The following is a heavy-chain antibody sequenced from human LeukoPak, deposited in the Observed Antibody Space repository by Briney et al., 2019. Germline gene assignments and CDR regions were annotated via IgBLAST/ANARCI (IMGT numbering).Heavy chain of an antibody. V-gene: IGHV1-69*13. CDR1: GGTFSSYA. D-gene: IGHD1-26*01. CDR3: ATGLVGGEVLGSYFDY. CDR2: IIPIFGTA. J-gene: IGHJ4*02. Sequence: SVKVSCKASGGTFSSYAISWVRQAPGQGLEWMGGIIPIFGTANYAQKFQGRVTITADESTSTGYMELSSLRSEDTAVYYCATGLVGGEVLGSYFDYWGQGTLVTVSS.